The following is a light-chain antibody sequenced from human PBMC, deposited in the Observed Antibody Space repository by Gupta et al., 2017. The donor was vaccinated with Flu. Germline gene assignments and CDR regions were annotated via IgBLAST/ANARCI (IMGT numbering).Light chain of an antibody. CDR2: DAS. J-gene: IGKJ4*01. V-gene: IGKV3-11*01. CDR3: QHRINWPLT. CDR1: HSVSNY. Sequence: EIVLTQSPATLSLSPGERATLSCRASHSVSNYLAWYQQKPGQAPRLLIYDASSRATGIPTRFSGSGSGTDFTLTISSLEPEDFALYFCQHRINWPLTFGGGTKVEIK.